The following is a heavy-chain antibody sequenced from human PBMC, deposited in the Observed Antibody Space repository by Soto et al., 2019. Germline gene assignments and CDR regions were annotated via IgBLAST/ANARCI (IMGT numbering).Heavy chain of an antibody. V-gene: IGHV1-18*04. CDR1: GYTFTSYG. J-gene: IGHJ6*02. D-gene: IGHD3-22*01. CDR3: ARGGYYDSSGSRNYYYYGMKV. Sequence: QAQLVQSGAEVKKPGASVKVSCKASGYTFTSYGINWVRQAPGQGLEWLGWISAYDGNTKYAQSVQGRVSMTTDTSXETAYMELRSLRSDDTAMYYCARGGYYDSSGSRNYYYYGMKVWGQGTTVSVSS. CDR2: ISAYDGNT.